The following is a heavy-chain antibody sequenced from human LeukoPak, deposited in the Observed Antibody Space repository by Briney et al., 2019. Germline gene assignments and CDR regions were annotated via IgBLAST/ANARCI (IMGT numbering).Heavy chain of an antibody. Sequence: GASVKVSCKASGYTFTGYYMHWVPEAPGQGLEWMGRINPNSGGTNYAQKFQGRVTMTRDTSISTAYMELSRLRSDDTAVYYCARRPPYYYGSGSLDIFDYWGQGTLVTVSS. D-gene: IGHD3-10*01. CDR3: ARRPPYYYGSGSLDIFDY. CDR1: GYTFTGYY. J-gene: IGHJ4*02. CDR2: INPNSGGT. V-gene: IGHV1-2*06.